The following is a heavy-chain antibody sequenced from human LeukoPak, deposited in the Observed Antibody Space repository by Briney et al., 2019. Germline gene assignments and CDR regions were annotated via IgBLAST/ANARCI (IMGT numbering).Heavy chain of an antibody. CDR2: IYHSGST. Sequence: KASETLSLTCTVSGGSITSGDHHWSWIRQYPGKGLEWIGYIYHSGSTYHNPSLKSRLTISVDTSKNQFSLKLPSLTAADTAVYFCAREARGMTTDAHDAFDIWGQGTMVTVSS. CDR1: GGSITSGDHH. V-gene: IGHV4-31*03. D-gene: IGHD4-11*01. CDR3: AREARGMTTDAHDAFDI. J-gene: IGHJ3*02.